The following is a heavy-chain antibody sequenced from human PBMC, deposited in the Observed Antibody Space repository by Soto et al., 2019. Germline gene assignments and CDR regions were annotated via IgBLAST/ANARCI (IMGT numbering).Heavy chain of an antibody. J-gene: IGHJ6*02. CDR2: ISYDGSNK. D-gene: IGHD3-16*01. CDR1: GFTFSSYA. V-gene: IGHV3-30*18. CDR3: AKDWASQGYYYYYGMDV. Sequence: QVQLVESGGGVVQPGRSLRLSCAASGFTFSSYAMHWVRQAPGKGREWVAVISYDGSNKYYADSVKGRFTISRDNSKNTLYLQMNSLRAEDTAVYYCAKDWASQGYYYYYGMDVWGQGTTVTVSS.